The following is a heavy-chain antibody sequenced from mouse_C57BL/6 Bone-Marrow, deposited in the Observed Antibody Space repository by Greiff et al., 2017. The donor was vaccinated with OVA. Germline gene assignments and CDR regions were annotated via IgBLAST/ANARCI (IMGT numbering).Heavy chain of an antibody. J-gene: IGHJ3*01. Sequence: QVQLQQSGAELARPGASVKMSCKASGYTFTSYTMHWVKQRPGQGLEWIGYINPSSGYTKYNQTLQDKATLTADKSSSTAYMQLSSLTSEDSAVYYCARGVGFAYWGQGTLVTVSA. CDR3: ARGVGFAY. CDR1: GYTFTSYT. CDR2: INPSSGYT. V-gene: IGHV1-4*01. D-gene: IGHD1-1*01.